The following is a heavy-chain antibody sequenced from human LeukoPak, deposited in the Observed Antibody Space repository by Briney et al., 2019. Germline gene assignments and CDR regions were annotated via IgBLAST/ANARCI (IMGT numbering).Heavy chain of an antibody. CDR2: IHYAGSS. CDR3: ARLTYYYDSSGYYGYYFDY. J-gene: IGHJ4*02. CDR1: GVSISSNDYY. D-gene: IGHD3-22*01. Sequence: SETLSLTCTVSGVSISSNDYYWGWLRQPPGEGLEWIGNIHYAGSSYYNPSLKSRVTISVDTSKNQFSLKLSSVTAADTAVYYCARLTYYYDSSGYYGYYFDYWGQGTLVTVSS. V-gene: IGHV4-39*07.